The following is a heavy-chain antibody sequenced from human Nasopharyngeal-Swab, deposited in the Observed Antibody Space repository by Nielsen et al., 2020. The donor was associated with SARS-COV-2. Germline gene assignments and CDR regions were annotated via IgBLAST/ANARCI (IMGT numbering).Heavy chain of an antibody. Sequence: GGSLRLSCAASGFTFSGYSMNWVRQAPGKGLEWVSSISSSSTYIYYVDSVKGRFTISRDNAKNSLYLQMNSLRAEDTAVYYCARVTLLASDAFDIWGQGTMVTVSS. CDR1: GFTFSGYS. V-gene: IGHV3-21*01. D-gene: IGHD3-3*02. J-gene: IGHJ3*02. CDR2: ISSSSTYI. CDR3: ARVTLLASDAFDI.